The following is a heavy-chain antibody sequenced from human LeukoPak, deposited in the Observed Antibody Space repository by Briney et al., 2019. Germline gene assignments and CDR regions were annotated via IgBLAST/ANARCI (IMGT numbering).Heavy chain of an antibody. CDR1: GFTFSSYG. CDR3: ARGPAAAGFLPFDY. Sequence: GGSLRLSCAASGFTFSSYGMHWVRQAPGKGLEWVAVIWYDGSNKYYADSVKGRFTISRDNSKNTLYLQMNSLRAEDTAAYYCARGPAAAGFLPFDYWGQGTLVTVSS. V-gene: IGHV3-33*08. D-gene: IGHD6-13*01. J-gene: IGHJ4*02. CDR2: IWYDGSNK.